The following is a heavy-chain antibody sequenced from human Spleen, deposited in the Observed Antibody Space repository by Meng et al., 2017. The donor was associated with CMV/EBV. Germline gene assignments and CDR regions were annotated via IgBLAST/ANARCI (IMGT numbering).Heavy chain of an antibody. Sequence: SETLSLTCGISGDSVSSNTAAWNWIRQSPSRGLEWLARTYYRSKWYNDYAISVNSRISINPDTSKNQFSLQLNSVTPEDTAVYYCAREYQVLYGAIYGMDVWGQGTPVTVSS. CDR3: AREYQVLYGAIYGMDV. CDR1: GDSVSSNTAA. J-gene: IGHJ6*02. CDR2: TYYRSKWYN. V-gene: IGHV6-1*01. D-gene: IGHD2-2*02.